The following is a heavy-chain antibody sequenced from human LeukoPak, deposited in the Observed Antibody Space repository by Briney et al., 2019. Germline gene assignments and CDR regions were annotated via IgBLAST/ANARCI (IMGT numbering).Heavy chain of an antibody. CDR1: GYTFTSYD. CDR2: MNPSSGNT. V-gene: IGHV1-8*01. Sequence: ASVKVSCKASGYTFTSYDINWVRQATGQGLEWLGWMNPSSGNTGYAQKFQGRVTITRNTSISTAYMELSSLRSGDTAVYYCARVTAKITIFGVVIGGNYYMDVWGKGTTVTVSS. D-gene: IGHD3-3*01. CDR3: ARVTAKITIFGVVIGGNYYMDV. J-gene: IGHJ6*03.